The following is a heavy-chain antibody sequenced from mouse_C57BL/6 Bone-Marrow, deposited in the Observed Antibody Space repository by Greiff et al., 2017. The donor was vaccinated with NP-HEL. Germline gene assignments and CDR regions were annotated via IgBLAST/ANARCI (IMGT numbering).Heavy chain of an antibody. CDR3: ARRYYGSTLSYAMDY. CDR2: INPNNGGT. Sequence: VQLQQSGPELVKPGASVKIPCKASGYTFTDYNMDWVKQSHGKSLEWIGDINPNNGGTIYNQKFKGKATLTVNKSSSTAYLELRSLTSEDTAIYYCARRYYGSTLSYAMDYWGQGTSVTVSS. D-gene: IGHD1-1*01. V-gene: IGHV1-18*01. J-gene: IGHJ4*01. CDR1: GYTFTDYN.